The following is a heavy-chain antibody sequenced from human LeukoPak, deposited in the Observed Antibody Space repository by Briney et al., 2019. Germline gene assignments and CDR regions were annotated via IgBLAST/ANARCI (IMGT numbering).Heavy chain of an antibody. CDR3: ARGQWPYGAFDI. V-gene: IGHV3-21*01. J-gene: IGHJ3*02. CDR2: ISSTSNYL. Sequence: GGSLRLSCAASGFTFSSYEMNWVRQAPGKGLEWVSSISSTSNYLYNADSVKGRFTISRDNAKNSLYLQMNSLRAEDTAVYYCARGQWPYGAFDIWGQGTMVTVSS. D-gene: IGHD6-19*01. CDR1: GFTFSSYE.